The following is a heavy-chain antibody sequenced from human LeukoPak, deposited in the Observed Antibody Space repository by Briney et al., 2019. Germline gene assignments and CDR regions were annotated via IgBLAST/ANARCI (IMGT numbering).Heavy chain of an antibody. CDR2: IRSKAYNYAT. CDR3: LGAEYFFDY. D-gene: IGHD3-16*01. CDR1: GFTFSDSA. V-gene: IGHV3-73*01. Sequence: GGSLKLSCAASGFTFSDSAMHWVRHASGKGLEWVGRIRSKAYNYATAYAASVKGRFTISRDDSKNTAHLQMNSLKTEDTAMYYCLGAEYFFDYWGQGTLVTVSS. J-gene: IGHJ4*02.